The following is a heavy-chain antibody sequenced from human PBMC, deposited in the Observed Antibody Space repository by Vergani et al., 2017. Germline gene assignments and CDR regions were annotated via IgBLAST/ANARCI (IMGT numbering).Heavy chain of an antibody. CDR1: GFTFSSYG. D-gene: IGHD2-15*01. J-gene: IGHJ4*02. V-gene: IGHV3-33*03. CDR2: LSFDDSKK. CDR3: ATAGAAYCRGASCYDFFEY. Sequence: QLVESGGGLAQPGRSLRLSCATSGFTFSSYGMHWVRQAPGKGLEWVTGLSFDDSKKFYADSVRGRFTISRDISKNTLYLQMNRLRVEDTAVYYCATAGAAYCRGASCYDFFEYWVQGTLVTVAS.